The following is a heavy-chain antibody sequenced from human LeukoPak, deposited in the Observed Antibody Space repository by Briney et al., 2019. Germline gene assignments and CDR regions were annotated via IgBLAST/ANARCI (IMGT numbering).Heavy chain of an antibody. CDR2: MSSGGTA. CDR1: GDSLSDNF. CDR3: ARHVYGKGMYV. V-gene: IGHV4-59*08. J-gene: IGHJ6*04. Sequence: SETLSLTCTVSGDSLSDNFWGWLRQPPGEGLECVGYMSSGGTAYKPSLKSRRTISIDTFRSHFSLTLGSVTAADTGVYYCARHVYGKGMYVWGKGTTVTVSS. D-gene: IGHD4-17*01.